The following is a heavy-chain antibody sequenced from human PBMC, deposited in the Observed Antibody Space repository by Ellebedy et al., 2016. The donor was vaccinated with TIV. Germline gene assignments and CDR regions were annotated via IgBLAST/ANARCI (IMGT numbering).Heavy chain of an antibody. D-gene: IGHD1-26*01. CDR3: AMHQKELFDY. CDR2: IYHTGHI. Sequence: MPSETLSLTCSVSGGSVTTTTYLWSWIRRPPGKGLEWLGTIYHTGHIYDNPSLGNRVTISIDTSKNQFSLTVRSVTAADTAVYYCAMHQKELFDYWGPGALISVSS. J-gene: IGHJ4*02. CDR1: GGSVTTTTYL. V-gene: IGHV4-39*07.